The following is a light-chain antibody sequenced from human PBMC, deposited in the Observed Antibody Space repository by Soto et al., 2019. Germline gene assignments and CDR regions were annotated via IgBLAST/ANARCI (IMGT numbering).Light chain of an antibody. J-gene: IGLJ1*01. CDR3: SSYAGNINHYV. CDR2: EVS. Sequence: QSVLTQPPSASGSPGQSVTISCTGTSSDVGGYNYVSWYQQRPGQAPKVVIYEVSKRPAGVPDRFSGSKSGNTASLTVSGLQAEDEADYYCSSYAGNINHYVFGTGTKVTVL. V-gene: IGLV2-8*01. CDR1: SSDVGGYNY.